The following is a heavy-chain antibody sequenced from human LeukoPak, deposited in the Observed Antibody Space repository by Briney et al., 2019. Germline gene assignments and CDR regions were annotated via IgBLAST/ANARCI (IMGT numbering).Heavy chain of an antibody. J-gene: IGHJ4*02. D-gene: IGHD3-3*01. V-gene: IGHV3-21*01. CDR3: ARDAHYDFWSGYYSTWPLGY. Sequence: GGSLRLSCTASGFTFSSYSINWVRQAPGKGLEWVSSISSSISYIYYADSVKGRFTISRDNAKNSLYLQMNSLRAEDTAVYYCARDAHYDFWSGYYSTWPLGYWGQGTLVTVSS. CDR1: GFTFSSYS. CDR2: ISSSISYI.